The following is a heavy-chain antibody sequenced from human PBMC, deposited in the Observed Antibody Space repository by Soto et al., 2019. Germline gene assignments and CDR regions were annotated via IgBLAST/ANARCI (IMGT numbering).Heavy chain of an antibody. V-gene: IGHV1-18*01. CDR2: ISDYNGNT. CDR1: GYTFSSYG. J-gene: IGHJ6*02. Sequence: QVQLVQSGAEVKRAGASVKVSCKASGYTFSSYGLSWVRQAPGQGLEWMGWISDYNGNTHYAQKFQGRVIMTTDTSTRTAYMELRSLRSDDTAVYFCAREGYYSGSGTYSTTRYYGMDVWGQGTTVTVSS. D-gene: IGHD3-10*01. CDR3: AREGYYSGSGTYSTTRYYGMDV.